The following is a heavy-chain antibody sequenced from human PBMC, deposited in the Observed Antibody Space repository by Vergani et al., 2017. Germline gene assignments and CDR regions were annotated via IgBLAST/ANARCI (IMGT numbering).Heavy chain of an antibody. V-gene: IGHV1-69*13. D-gene: IGHD1-26*01. Sequence: QVQLVQSGAEVKKPGSSVKVSCKASGGTFSSYAISWVRQAPGQGLEWMGRIIPIFGTANYAQKFQGRATITADESTSTPYMELSSLRSEVTAVYYCARDTRYGGGYWSWVDWGQGTLVTVSS. CDR3: ARDTRYGGGYWSWVD. J-gene: IGHJ4*02. CDR1: GGTFSSYA. CDR2: IIPIFGTA.